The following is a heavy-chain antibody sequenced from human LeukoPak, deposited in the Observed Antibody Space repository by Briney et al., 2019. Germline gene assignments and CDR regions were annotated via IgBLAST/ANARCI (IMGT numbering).Heavy chain of an antibody. V-gene: IGHV3-30*18. CDR1: GFNFSSDA. CDR2: ILNDGSSK. D-gene: IGHD6-19*01. Sequence: GGSLTLSCAASGFNFSSDAMHWVRQAPGKGLEWVAVILNDGSSKYFEASVNGRFTISRDNSKNTLYLQMTSLTTEDTAVFYCAKGRAGYTSGWYGIFDYWGQGALVTVSS. CDR3: AKGRAGYTSGWYGIFDY. J-gene: IGHJ4*02.